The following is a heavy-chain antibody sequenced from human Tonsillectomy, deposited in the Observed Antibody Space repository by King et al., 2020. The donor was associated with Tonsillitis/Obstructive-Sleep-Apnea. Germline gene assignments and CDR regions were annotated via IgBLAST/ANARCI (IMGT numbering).Heavy chain of an antibody. D-gene: IGHD3-10*01. CDR3: ARDRRDFHSYGSGNYYHFAYDI. V-gene: IGHV1-69*12. CDR2: TIPIFRIA. CDR1: GGTFNIYA. Sequence: QLVQSGAEVKKPGSSVTVSCKASGGTFNIYAFSWVRQAPGQGLEWMGGTIPIFRIANYAQKFQGRVTITAEESTSTVYLGLSSLGSEDTAVYYCARDRRDFHSYGSGNYYHFAYDIWGQGTLVTVSS. J-gene: IGHJ3*02.